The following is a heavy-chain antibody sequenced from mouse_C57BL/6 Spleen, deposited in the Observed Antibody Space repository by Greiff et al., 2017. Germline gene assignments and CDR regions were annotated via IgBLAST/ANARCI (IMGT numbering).Heavy chain of an antibody. V-gene: IGHV1-26*01. Sequence: EVQLQQSGPELVKPGASVKISCKASGYTFTDYYMNWVKQSHGKSLEWIGDINPNNGGTSYNQKFKGKATLTVDKSSSTAYMELRILTSEDSAVYYCANYYGSSYDAMDYCGQGTSVTVSS. D-gene: IGHD1-1*01. J-gene: IGHJ4*01. CDR3: ANYYGSSYDAMDY. CDR2: INPNNGGT. CDR1: GYTFTDYY.